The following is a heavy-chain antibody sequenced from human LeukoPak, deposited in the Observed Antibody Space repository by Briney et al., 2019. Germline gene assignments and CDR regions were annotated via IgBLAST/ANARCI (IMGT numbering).Heavy chain of an antibody. CDR1: GFTIGNYA. V-gene: IGHV3-49*04. J-gene: IGHJ4*02. Sequence: GGSLRLSCTASGFTIGNYAMSWVRQAPGKGLEWVGFIRSKAYGGTTEYAASVKGRFTISRDDSKSIAYLQMNSLKTEDTAVYYCTRGRDYYDSSGYYFDYWGQGTLVTVSS. CDR3: TRGRDYYDSSGYYFDY. D-gene: IGHD3-22*01. CDR2: IRSKAYGGTT.